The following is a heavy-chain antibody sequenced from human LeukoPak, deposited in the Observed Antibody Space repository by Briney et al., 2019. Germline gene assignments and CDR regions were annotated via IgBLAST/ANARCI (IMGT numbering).Heavy chain of an antibody. J-gene: IGHJ4*02. D-gene: IGHD5-24*01. CDR1: GGSISSYY. Sequence: SETLSLTCTVSGGSISSYYWSWIRQPAGKGLEWIWRIYTSWSTNYNPSLKSRVTTSVDTSKNQFSLKLSCVTAADTAVYYCARDSHKMVTNSPLRYWGQGTLVTVSS. CDR2: IYTSWST. V-gene: IGHV4-4*07. CDR3: ARDSHKMVTNSPLRY.